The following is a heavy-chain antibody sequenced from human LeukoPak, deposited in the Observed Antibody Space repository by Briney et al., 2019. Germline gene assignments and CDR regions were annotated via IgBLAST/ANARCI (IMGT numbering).Heavy chain of an antibody. Sequence: PGGSLRLSCAASGFTFSNYWMTWVRQAPGKGLEGVAYIKYDGSDKSYVDSVKGRFTISRDNAQSSLFLQMNSLRAEDTAVYFCVRYSSSSSGTYWGQGTLVTVSS. D-gene: IGHD6-6*01. CDR2: IKYDGSDK. CDR3: VRYSSSSSGTY. V-gene: IGHV3-7*04. CDR1: GFTFSNYW. J-gene: IGHJ4*02.